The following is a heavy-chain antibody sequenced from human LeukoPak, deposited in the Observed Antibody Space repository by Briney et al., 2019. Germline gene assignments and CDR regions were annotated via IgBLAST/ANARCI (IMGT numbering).Heavy chain of an antibody. Sequence: PGGSLRLSCAASGFTFTNYGMSWVRQAPGKGLEWVSGISGSGGSTYYADSVKGRFTISRDNSKNTLYLQMNSLRAEDTAVYYCAKDADCGGDCFPDYWGQGTLVTVSS. CDR3: AKDADCGGDCFPDY. J-gene: IGHJ4*02. CDR1: GFTFTNYG. CDR2: ISGSGGST. D-gene: IGHD2-21*02. V-gene: IGHV3-23*01.